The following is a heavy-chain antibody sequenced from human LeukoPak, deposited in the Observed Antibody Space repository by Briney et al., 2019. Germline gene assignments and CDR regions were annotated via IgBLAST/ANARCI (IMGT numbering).Heavy chain of an antibody. J-gene: IGHJ4*02. CDR1: GFSFRDYW. D-gene: IGHD3-3*01. Sequence: GGSLRLSCAASGFSFRDYWMSWVRQAPGKGLEWVADITPDGSGKTYVDSVKGRFTISRDNAKNSLYLQMNSLRAEDTAVYYCASDSYEGGYWGQGTLVTVSS. CDR3: ASDSYEGGY. V-gene: IGHV3-7*01. CDR2: ITPDGSGK.